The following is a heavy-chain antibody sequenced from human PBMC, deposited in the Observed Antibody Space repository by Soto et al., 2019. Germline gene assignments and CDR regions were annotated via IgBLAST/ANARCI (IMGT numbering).Heavy chain of an antibody. D-gene: IGHD6-13*01. V-gene: IGHV4-61*08. CDR2: IYYSGST. CDR3: ARGYYTSWYWFDR. CDR1: GGSVSTGVHY. J-gene: IGHJ2*01. Sequence: QVQLQESGPGLVKPSETLSLTCTVSVSGGSVSTGVHYWSWIRQPPGKGLEWIGYIYYSGSTNYNPSLKRLVTIPVDTSKNQFSLQLTSVTAADTAVYYCARGYYTSWYWFDRWGRGTLVTVSS.